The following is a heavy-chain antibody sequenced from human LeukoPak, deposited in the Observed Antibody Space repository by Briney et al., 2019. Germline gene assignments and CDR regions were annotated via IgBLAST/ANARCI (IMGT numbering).Heavy chain of an antibody. CDR2: ISGSGIDI. CDR1: GFTFSDPY. V-gene: IGHV3-11*04. Sequence: SGGSLRLSCEASGFTFSDPYMSWIRQAPGKGLECLSYISGSGIDINYADSVRGRFTISRDNAKNLLYLQMNDLRVEDTAVYYCARTARHLDYWGQGTLVTVSS. J-gene: IGHJ4*02. CDR3: ARTARHLDY. D-gene: IGHD5-18*01.